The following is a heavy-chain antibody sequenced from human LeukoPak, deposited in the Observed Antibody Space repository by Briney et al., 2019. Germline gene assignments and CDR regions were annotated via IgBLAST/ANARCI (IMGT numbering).Heavy chain of an antibody. CDR2: INPNSGGT. J-gene: IGHJ6*04. Sequence: ASVKVSFKASGYTFTDYYMHWVRQAPGQGREGMGWINPNSGGTNYAQKFQGWVTMTRDTSISTAYMELSRLRSDDTAVYYCAREIRDYGMDVWGKGTTVTVSS. V-gene: IGHV1-2*04. CDR3: AREIRDYGMDV. D-gene: IGHD3-10*01. CDR1: GYTFTDYY.